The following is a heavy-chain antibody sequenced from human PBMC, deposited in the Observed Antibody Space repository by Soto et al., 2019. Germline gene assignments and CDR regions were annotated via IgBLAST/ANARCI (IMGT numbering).Heavy chain of an antibody. CDR3: TTDRSGSFGRQLLYGTHLDY. Sequence: EVQLVESGGGLVKPGGSLRLSCAASGFTFSNAWMSWVRQAPGKGLEWVGRIKSKTDGGTTDYAAPVKGRFTISRDDSKNTLYLQMNSLKTEDTAVYYCTTDRSGSFGRQLLYGTHLDYWGQGTLVTVSS. D-gene: IGHD3-16*01. CDR2: IKSKTDGGTT. J-gene: IGHJ4*02. V-gene: IGHV3-15*01. CDR1: GFTFSNAW.